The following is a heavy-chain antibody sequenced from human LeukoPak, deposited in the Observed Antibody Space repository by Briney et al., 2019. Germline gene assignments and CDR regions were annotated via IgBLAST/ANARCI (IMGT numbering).Heavy chain of an antibody. Sequence: SETLSLTCTVSGGSISSYYWSWIRQPPGKGLEWIGSIYYSGKTYYNPSLKSRVTISVDTSKNQFSLKLSSVTAADAAVYYCARQLPHPDYWGQGTLVTVSS. V-gene: IGHV4-59*05. CDR3: ARQLPHPDY. D-gene: IGHD6-6*01. CDR2: IYYSGKT. CDR1: GGSISSYY. J-gene: IGHJ4*02.